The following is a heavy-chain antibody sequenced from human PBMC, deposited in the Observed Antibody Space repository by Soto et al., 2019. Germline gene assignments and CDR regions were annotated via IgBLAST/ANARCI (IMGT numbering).Heavy chain of an antibody. CDR3: AKYRRTAAEGYTLDY. D-gene: IGHD6-13*01. CDR2: IFYTGST. CDR1: GDSMNNFH. J-gene: IGHJ4*02. Sequence: PSETLSLTCTVSGDSMNNFHWSWIRQPPGKTLEWIGNIFYTGSTTYNPSLESRITMSVDTSKNQFSLRLSSVSAADTAVYFCAKYRRTAAEGYTLDYWGRGTLVTVSS. V-gene: IGHV4-59*01.